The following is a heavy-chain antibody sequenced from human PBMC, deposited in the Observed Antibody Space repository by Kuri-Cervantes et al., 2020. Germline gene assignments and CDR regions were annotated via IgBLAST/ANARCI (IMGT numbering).Heavy chain of an antibody. CDR2: ISWNSGSI. J-gene: IGHJ4*02. V-gene: IGHV3-9*01. CDR1: GFTFDDYA. Sequence: SLKISCAASGFTFDDYALHWVRRAPGKGLEWVSGISWNSGSIGYADSVKGRFTISRDNSKNTLYLQMNSLRVEDTAVYYCVRGRLVIPAEYYFDYWGQGTLVTVSS. D-gene: IGHD2-2*01. CDR3: VRGRLVIPAEYYFDY.